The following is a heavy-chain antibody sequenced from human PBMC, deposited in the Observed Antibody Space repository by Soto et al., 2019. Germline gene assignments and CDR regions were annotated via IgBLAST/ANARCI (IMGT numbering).Heavy chain of an antibody. CDR1: GYTFTYYT. V-gene: IGHV1-3*01. CDR3: ARAFPTTYGDDYNFYMDV. CDR2: INPGTGNT. Sequence: QVRLVQSGAEVNKPGASVKVSCEASGYTFTYYTVHWVRQAPGQGLEWMAWINPGTGNTRYSQKFQGRVIITADTSANTAYLEVSSLRSEDTAVYYCARAFPTTYGDDYNFYMDVWGKGTTVTVSS. D-gene: IGHD4-17*01. J-gene: IGHJ6*03.